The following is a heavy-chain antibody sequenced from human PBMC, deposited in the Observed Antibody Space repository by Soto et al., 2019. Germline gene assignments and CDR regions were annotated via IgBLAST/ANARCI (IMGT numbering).Heavy chain of an antibody. D-gene: IGHD3-22*01. CDR1: GFTFSSYA. V-gene: IGHV3-23*01. Sequence: GGSLRLSCAASGFTFSSYAMSWVRQAPGKGLEWVSAISGSGGSTYYADSVKGRFTISRDNSKNTLYLQMNSLRAEDTAVYYCAKEPRLTYYYDSSGEYFDYWGQGTLVTLSS. CDR3: AKEPRLTYYYDSSGEYFDY. J-gene: IGHJ4*02. CDR2: ISGSGGST.